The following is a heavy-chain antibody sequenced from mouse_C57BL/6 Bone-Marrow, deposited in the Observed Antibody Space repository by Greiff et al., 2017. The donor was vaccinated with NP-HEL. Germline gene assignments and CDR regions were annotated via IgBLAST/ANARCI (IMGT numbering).Heavy chain of an antibody. CDR3: ARGSDYSNYFYWYYDV. J-gene: IGHJ1*03. Sequence: QVQLQQSGAELVRPGTSVKVSCKASGYAFTNYLIEWVKQRPGQGLEWIGVINPGSGGTNYNEKFKGKATLTADKSSSTAYMQLSSLTSEDSAVYFCARGSDYSNYFYWYYDVWGTVTTVTV. D-gene: IGHD2-5*01. CDR2: INPGSGGT. CDR1: GYAFTNYL. V-gene: IGHV1-54*01.